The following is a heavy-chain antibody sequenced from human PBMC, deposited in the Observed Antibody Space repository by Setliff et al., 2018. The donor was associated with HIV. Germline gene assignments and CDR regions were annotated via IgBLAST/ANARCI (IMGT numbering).Heavy chain of an antibody. D-gene: IGHD2-8*01. CDR2: MFRGGGR. Sequence: SETLSLTCSVSWESKINHDWGWIRQSPGRGLEWIGSMFRGGGRQFQPSLASRVTISVDTSKNQFSLRLSSVTAADTAVYYCARGAPYCNHGICHLFDYWGQGNLVTVSS. CDR1: WESKINHD. CDR3: ARGAPYCNHGICHLFDY. V-gene: IGHV4-59*11. J-gene: IGHJ4*02.